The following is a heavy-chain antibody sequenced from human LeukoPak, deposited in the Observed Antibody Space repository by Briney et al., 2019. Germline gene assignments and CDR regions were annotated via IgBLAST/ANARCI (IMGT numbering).Heavy chain of an antibody. V-gene: IGHV5-51*01. CDR3: ARKRGASGTVNWFDR. J-gene: IGHJ5*01. Sequence: PGESLKISCETSGHSFTTFWIGWVRQMPVTGLEWVWPFYPDDSDTIYSPSFQGQGTISADKSVSTDYLHLNSMKPSDTATDYCARKRGASGTVNWFDRCGQGTLVTVSS. CDR2: FYPDDSDT. D-gene: IGHD3-10*01. CDR1: GHSFTTFW.